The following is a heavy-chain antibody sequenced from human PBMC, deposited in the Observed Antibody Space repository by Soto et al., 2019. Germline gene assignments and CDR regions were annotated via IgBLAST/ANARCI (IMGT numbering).Heavy chain of an antibody. J-gene: IGHJ6*02. Sequence: GESLKISCXGSGYSFTSYWISWVRQMPGKGLEWMGRIDPSDSYTNYSPSFQGHVTISADKSISTAYLQWSSLKASDTAMYYCARYYYDSSGYNYGMDVWGQGTTVTVSS. CDR3: ARYYYDSSGYNYGMDV. V-gene: IGHV5-10-1*01. D-gene: IGHD3-22*01. CDR1: GYSFTSYW. CDR2: IDPSDSYT.